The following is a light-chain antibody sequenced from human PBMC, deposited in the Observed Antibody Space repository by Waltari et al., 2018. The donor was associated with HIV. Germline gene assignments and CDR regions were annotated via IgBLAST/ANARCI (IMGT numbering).Light chain of an antibody. J-gene: IGKJ1*01. Sequence: IQLTQSPSFLPASVGERVTITCRASQDIRNYLAWYQQKLGKAPKLLIYAASSLQSGVPSRFSGSESGTQFTLTTNSLQPEDFATYHCQQLNEFPWTFGQGTQVEIK. CDR1: QDIRNY. CDR3: QQLNEFPWT. V-gene: IGKV1-9*01. CDR2: AAS.